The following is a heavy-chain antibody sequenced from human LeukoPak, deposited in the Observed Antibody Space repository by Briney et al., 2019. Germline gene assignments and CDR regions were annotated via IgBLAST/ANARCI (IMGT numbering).Heavy chain of an antibody. J-gene: IGHJ5*02. CDR2: INHSGST. CDR3: ARDNGYSYGLGP. Sequence: SETLSLTCAVYGGSFSGYYWSWIRQPPGKGLEWIGEINHSGSTNYNPSLKSRVTISVDTSKNQFSLKLSSVTAADTAVYYCARDNGYSYGLGPWGQGTLVTVSS. CDR1: GGSFSGYY. D-gene: IGHD5-18*01. V-gene: IGHV4-34*01.